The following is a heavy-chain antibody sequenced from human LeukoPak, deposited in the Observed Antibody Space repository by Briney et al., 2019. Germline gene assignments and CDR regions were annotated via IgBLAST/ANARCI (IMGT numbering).Heavy chain of an antibody. V-gene: IGHV1-8*03. D-gene: IGHD6-13*01. CDR1: GYTFTSYD. CDR2: MNPNRGNT. CDR3: ARVGSSWPHYYMDV. Sequence: ASVKVSCKASGYTFTSYDINWVRQATGQGLEWMGWMNPNRGNTGYAQKFQGRVTITRNTSISTAYMELSSLRSEDTAVYYCARVGSSWPHYYMDVWGKGTTVTVSS. J-gene: IGHJ6*03.